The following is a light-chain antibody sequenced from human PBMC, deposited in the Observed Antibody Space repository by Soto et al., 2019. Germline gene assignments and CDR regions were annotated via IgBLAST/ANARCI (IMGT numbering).Light chain of an antibody. V-gene: IGKV3-15*01. Sequence: IMLSQSASTLSVTPGEKATLSCRASQYFXSNVVWYESKPGQAPSVLXYGASTRATGIPARLSGSGSGTEFTLPISCLQSEDLAVYYCELYKYWPSTFGQGTLLEIK. CDR2: GAS. CDR1: QYFXSN. J-gene: IGKJ5*01. CDR3: ELYKYWPST.